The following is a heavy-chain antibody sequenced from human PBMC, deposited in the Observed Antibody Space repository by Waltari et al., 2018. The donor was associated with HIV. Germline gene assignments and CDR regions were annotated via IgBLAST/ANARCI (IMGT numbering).Heavy chain of an antibody. D-gene: IGHD6-19*01. CDR3: ARDPAGYNSGWYNIYYYGMDV. CDR2: IKQDGSEK. V-gene: IGHV3-7*01. J-gene: IGHJ6*02. CDR1: GFTFSSYW. Sequence: EVQLVESGGGLVQPGGSLRLSCAASGFTFSSYWMSWVRQAPGKGLEWMATIKQDGSEKYYVDSVKGRFNISRDNAKNSLYLQLNSLRAEDTSVYYCARDPAGYNSGWYNIYYYGMDVWGQGTTVTVSS.